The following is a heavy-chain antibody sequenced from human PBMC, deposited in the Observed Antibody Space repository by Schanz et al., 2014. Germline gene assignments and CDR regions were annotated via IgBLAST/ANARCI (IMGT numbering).Heavy chain of an antibody. V-gene: IGHV3-30*04. Sequence: QVQLVESGGGVVQPGRSLRLSCTASRFIFKSYAMHWVRQAPGKGLEWVAFTSFDGNEKSYADSVKGRFTISRDNSKSTLFLQMNSLRPDDTAVYYCARDPLPYSSYSYYIMDVWGQGTTVTISS. CDR2: TSFDGNEK. CDR1: RFIFKSYA. D-gene: IGHD2-21*01. J-gene: IGHJ6*02. CDR3: ARDPLPYSSYSYYIMDV.